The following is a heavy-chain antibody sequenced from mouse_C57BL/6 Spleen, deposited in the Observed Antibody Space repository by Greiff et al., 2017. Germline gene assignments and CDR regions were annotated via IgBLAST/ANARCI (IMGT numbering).Heavy chain of an antibody. V-gene: IGHV5-9*01. Sequence: DVKLVESGGGLVKPGGSLKLSCAASGFTFSSYTMSWVRQTPEKRLEWVATISGGGGNTYYPDSVKGRFTISRDNAKNTLYLQMSSLRSEDTALYYCARHGVLFDYWGQGTTLTVSS. CDR1: GFTFSSYT. CDR2: ISGGGGNT. CDR3: ARHGVLFDY. J-gene: IGHJ2*01.